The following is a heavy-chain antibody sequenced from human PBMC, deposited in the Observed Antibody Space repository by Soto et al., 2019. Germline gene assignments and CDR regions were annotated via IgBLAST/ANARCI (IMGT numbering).Heavy chain of an antibody. CDR3: ARLTVGAPSIDY. J-gene: IGHJ4*02. Sequence: SETLSLTCTVSGGSISSYYWSWIRQPPGKGLEWIGYIYYSGSTNYNPSLKSRVTISVDTSKNQFSLKLSSVTAADTPVYYCARLTVGAPSIDYWGQGTLVTVSS. CDR2: IYYSGST. D-gene: IGHD1-26*01. CDR1: GGSISSYY. V-gene: IGHV4-59*01.